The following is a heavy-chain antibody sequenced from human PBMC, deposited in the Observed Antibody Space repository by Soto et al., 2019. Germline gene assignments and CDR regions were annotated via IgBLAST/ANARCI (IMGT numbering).Heavy chain of an antibody. CDR3: ARAGFEDGYSYDTYWYLDL. D-gene: IGHD5-18*01. Sequence: QVQLQESGPGLVKPSQTLSLTCTVSGGSISSGGYYWSWIRQHPGKGLEWIGYIYYSGSTYDNPSIKRRFTISGDTSKNQFSLKLSSVTAADTAVYYCARAGFEDGYSYDTYWYLDLWGRGTLVTVSS. CDR1: GGSISSGGYY. CDR2: IYYSGST. J-gene: IGHJ2*01. V-gene: IGHV4-31*03.